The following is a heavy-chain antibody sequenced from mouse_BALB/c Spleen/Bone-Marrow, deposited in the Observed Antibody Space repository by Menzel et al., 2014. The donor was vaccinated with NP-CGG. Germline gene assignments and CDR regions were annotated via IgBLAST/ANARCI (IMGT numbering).Heavy chain of an antibody. Sequence: QVQLKEFAAELARPGASVKMSCKASGYTFTSYTMHWVKQRPGQGLEWIGYINPSSGYTEYNQKFKDKTTLTADKSSSTAYMQLSSLTSEDSAVYYCAYWDLAYWGQGTLVTVSA. D-gene: IGHD4-1*01. J-gene: IGHJ3*01. CDR2: INPSSGYT. CDR1: GYTFTSYT. CDR3: AYWDLAY. V-gene: IGHV1-4*02.